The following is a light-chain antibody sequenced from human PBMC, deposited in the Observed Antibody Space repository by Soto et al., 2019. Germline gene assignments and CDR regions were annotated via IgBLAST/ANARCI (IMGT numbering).Light chain of an antibody. CDR3: GAWDGSLSVVL. CDR2: DSD. Sequence: QSVLTQPPSVSAAPGQKVTISCSGSSANIGSNYVSWYQHLPGTAPKLVIYDSDRRPSESPDRFSGAKSGTTATLYITGLQNGDDADYYCGAWDGSLSVVLFGGGTKLTVL. V-gene: IGLV1-51*01. CDR1: SANIGSNY. J-gene: IGLJ2*01.